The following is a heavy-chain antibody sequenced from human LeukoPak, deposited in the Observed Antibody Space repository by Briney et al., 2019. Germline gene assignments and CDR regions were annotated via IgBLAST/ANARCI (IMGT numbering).Heavy chain of an antibody. V-gene: IGHV4-34*01. CDR1: GGSFSDYY. CDR3: ARVLFETTGYYMDV. CDR2: INHSGRS. D-gene: IGHD4-17*01. Sequence: PSETLSLTCAAFGGSFSDYYWNWIRQPQGKGLEWIGEINHSGRSNYNPSLKSRVTISVDTSKNQFSLKLSSVTAADTAVYYCARVLFETTGYYMDVWGKGTTVTISS. J-gene: IGHJ6*03.